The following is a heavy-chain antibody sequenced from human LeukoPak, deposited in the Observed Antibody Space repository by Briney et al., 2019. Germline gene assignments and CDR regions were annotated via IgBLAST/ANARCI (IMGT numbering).Heavy chain of an antibody. CDR2: INHSGST. Sequence: SETLSLTCTVSGYSISSGYYWGWIRQPPGKGLEWIGEINHSGSTNYNPSLKSRVTISVDTSKNQFSLKLSSVTAADTAVYYCARTQKPYGGPRRFVWFDPWGQGTLVTVSS. D-gene: IGHD4-23*01. CDR3: ARTQKPYGGPRRFVWFDP. J-gene: IGHJ5*02. CDR1: GYSISSGYY. V-gene: IGHV4-38-2*02.